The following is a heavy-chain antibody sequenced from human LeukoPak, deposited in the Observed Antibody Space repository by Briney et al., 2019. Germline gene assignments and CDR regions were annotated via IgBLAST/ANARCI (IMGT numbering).Heavy chain of an antibody. V-gene: IGHV3-11*01. CDR2: ISSSGSTI. J-gene: IGHJ4*02. Sequence: PGGSLRLSCAASGFTFSDYYMSWIRQAPGKGLEWVSYISSSGSTIYYADSVKGRFTNPRDNAKNSLYLQMNSLRAEDTAVYYCATGEPKRRGMYDYWGQGTLVTVSS. CDR1: GFTFSDYY. CDR3: ATGEPKRRGMYDY. D-gene: IGHD1-26*01.